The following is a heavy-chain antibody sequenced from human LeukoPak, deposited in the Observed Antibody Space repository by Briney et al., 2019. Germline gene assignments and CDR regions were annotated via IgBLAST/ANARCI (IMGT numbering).Heavy chain of an antibody. V-gene: IGHV3-13*04. J-gene: IGHJ4*02. Sequence: SGGSLRLSCAASGFTFSSYDMHWVRQATGKGLEWVSAIGTAGDTYYPGSVKGRFTISRENAKNSLYLQMYSLRAGDTAVYYCARGYSSSWYPKEYYFDYWGQGTLVTVSS. D-gene: IGHD6-13*01. CDR2: IGTAGDT. CDR1: GFTFSSYD. CDR3: ARGYSSSWYPKEYYFDY.